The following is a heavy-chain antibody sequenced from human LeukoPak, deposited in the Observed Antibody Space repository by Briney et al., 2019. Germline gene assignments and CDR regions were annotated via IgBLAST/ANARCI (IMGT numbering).Heavy chain of an antibody. Sequence: GASVKVSCKASGYTFTSYGISWVRQAPGQGLEWMGWISAYNGNTNYAQKLQGRVTMTTDTSTSTAYMELRSLRSDDTAVYYCAREVEYSYRYYYYGMDVWSQGTTVTVS. J-gene: IGHJ6*02. V-gene: IGHV1-18*01. CDR3: AREVEYSYRYYYYGMDV. CDR1: GYTFTSYG. CDR2: ISAYNGNT. D-gene: IGHD5-18*01.